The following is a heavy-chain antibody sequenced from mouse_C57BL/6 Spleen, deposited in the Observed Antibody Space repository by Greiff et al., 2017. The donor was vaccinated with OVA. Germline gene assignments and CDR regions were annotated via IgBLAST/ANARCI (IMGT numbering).Heavy chain of an antibody. J-gene: IGHJ1*03. V-gene: IGHV5-17*01. Sequence: EVKLVESGGGLVKPGGSLKLSCAASGFTFSDYGMHWVRQAPEKGLEWVAYISSGSSTIYYADTVKGRFTISRDNAKNTLFLQMTSLRSEDTAMYYCARPYDGYYVGYFDVWGTGTTVTVSS. CDR1: GFTFSDYG. D-gene: IGHD2-3*01. CDR3: ARPYDGYYVGYFDV. CDR2: ISSGSSTI.